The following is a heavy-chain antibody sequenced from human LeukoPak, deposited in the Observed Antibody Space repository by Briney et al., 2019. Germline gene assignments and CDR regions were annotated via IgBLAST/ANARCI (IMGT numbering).Heavy chain of an antibody. V-gene: IGHV4-38-2*02. J-gene: IGHJ3*02. CDR3: ARGDYGGLAFDI. CDR2: IYHSGST. Sequence: SETLSLTCTVSGYSISSGYYWGWIRQPPGKGLEWIGSIYHSGSTYYNPSLKSRVTISVDTSKNQFSLKLSSVTAADTAVYYCARGDYGGLAFDIWGQGTMVTVSS. CDR1: GYSISSGYY. D-gene: IGHD4-17*01.